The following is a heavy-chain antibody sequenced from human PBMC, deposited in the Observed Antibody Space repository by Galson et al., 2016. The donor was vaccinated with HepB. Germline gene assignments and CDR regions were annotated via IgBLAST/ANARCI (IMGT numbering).Heavy chain of an antibody. CDR3: AKEVARGMVRGVISGRLYYYGLDV. Sequence: SLRLSCAASGFSFSIYAMSWVRQAPGKGLEWVSSISNSNGGTHYADSVKGRFTISRDTSKNTLFLQMNGLRAEDTAIYYCAKEVARGMVRGVISGRLYYYGLDVWGQGTTVTVSS. CDR1: GFSFSIYA. D-gene: IGHD3-10*01. J-gene: IGHJ6*02. CDR2: ISNSNGGT. V-gene: IGHV3-23*01.